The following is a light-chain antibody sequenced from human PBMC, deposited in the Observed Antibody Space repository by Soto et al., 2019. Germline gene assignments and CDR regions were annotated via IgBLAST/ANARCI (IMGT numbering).Light chain of an antibody. CDR1: NIGSTS. CDR2: YDS. Sequence: SYERTQPPSVSVAPGKTARITCGGNNIGSTSVHWYQQKPGQAPVLVIYYDSDRPSGIPERFSGSNSGNTATLTISRVEAGDEADYYCQVWDSSSDHVVFGGGTKLTVL. J-gene: IGLJ2*01. V-gene: IGLV3-21*04. CDR3: QVWDSSSDHVV.